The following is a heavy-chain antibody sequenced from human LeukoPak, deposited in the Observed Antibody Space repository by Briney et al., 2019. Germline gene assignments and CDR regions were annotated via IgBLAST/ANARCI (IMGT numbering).Heavy chain of an antibody. CDR1: GFTFSSYS. CDR3: AKDSYQGDWGLDAFDV. D-gene: IGHD2-21*02. CDR2: ISSSSNTK. V-gene: IGHV3-48*01. J-gene: IGHJ3*01. Sequence: GGSLRVSCVASGFTFSSYSMSWVRQAPGKGLEWVSFISSSSNTKYNADSVKGRFTISRDNAKNSLNLQMNSLRAEDTAVYYCAKDSYQGDWGLDAFDVWGQGTMVTVSS.